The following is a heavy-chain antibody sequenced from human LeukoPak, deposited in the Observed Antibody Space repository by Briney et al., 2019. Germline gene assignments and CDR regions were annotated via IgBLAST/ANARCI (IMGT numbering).Heavy chain of an antibody. D-gene: IGHD1-26*01. CDR1: GYSFTTYS. CDR2: ISPDNGNT. J-gene: IGHJ4*02. CDR3: ARWWRGTSY. Sequence: ASVKVSCKASGYSFTTYSITWVRQAPGQGLEWMGWISPDNGNTYYARRLQGRVSMTTDTATTTAYLELRSLTSGDTGVYYCARWWRGTSYWGQGTQVTVSS. V-gene: IGHV1-18*01.